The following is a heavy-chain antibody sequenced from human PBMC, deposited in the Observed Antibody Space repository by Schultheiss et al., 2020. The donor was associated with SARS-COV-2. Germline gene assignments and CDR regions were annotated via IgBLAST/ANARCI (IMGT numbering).Heavy chain of an antibody. CDR1: GYTFTGYY. CDR2: INPNSGGT. Sequence: ASVKVSCKASGYTFTGYYMHWVRQAPGQGLEWMGWINPNSGGTNYAQKFQGRVTMTRDTSISTAYMELSRLRSDDTAVYYCARASYPDSLFDYWGQGTLVTVSS. CDR3: ARASYPDSLFDY. J-gene: IGHJ4*02. D-gene: IGHD1-26*01. V-gene: IGHV1-2*02.